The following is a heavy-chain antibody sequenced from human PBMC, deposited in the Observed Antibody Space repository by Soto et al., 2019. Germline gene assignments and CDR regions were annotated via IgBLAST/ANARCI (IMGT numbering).Heavy chain of an antibody. V-gene: IGHV3-48*02. Sequence: VGSLRDSYTASGFTFSSYSMNWVRQDQGKGLEWVSYISSSSSTIYYADSVKGRFTISRDNAKNSLYLQMNSLRDEDTAVNYCARVDSSGYKYGMDVWGQGTTVTVSS. J-gene: IGHJ6*02. CDR3: ARVDSSGYKYGMDV. CDR2: ISSSSSTI. CDR1: GFTFSSYS. D-gene: IGHD3-22*01.